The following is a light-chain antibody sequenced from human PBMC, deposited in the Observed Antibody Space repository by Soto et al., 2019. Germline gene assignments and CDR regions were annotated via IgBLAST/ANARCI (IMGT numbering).Light chain of an antibody. CDR2: QVS. CDR3: VQFSQVPRT. CDR1: QSLVYSDGNTY. J-gene: IGKJ1*01. V-gene: IGKV2-24*01. Sequence: DLVLTQTPLSSPVTLGQPASISCRSSQSLVYSDGNTYLSWLQQRPGQPPRLLIYQVSNRFSGVPDRFSGRGAGTDFTLKISRVAAEDVGVYYSVQFSQVPRTFGQGTKVEIK.